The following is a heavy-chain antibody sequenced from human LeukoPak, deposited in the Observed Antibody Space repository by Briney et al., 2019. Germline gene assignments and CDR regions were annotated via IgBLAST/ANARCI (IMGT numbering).Heavy chain of an antibody. J-gene: IGHJ6*02. V-gene: IGHV3-30*18. CDR2: ISYDGSNK. D-gene: IGHD3-10*01. Sequence: GALRLSCAASGFTFSSYGMHWVRQAPGKGLEWVAVISYDGSNKYYADPVKGRFTISRDNSKNTLYLQMNSLSAEDTAVYYCAKVQYVYYGSGSYDMDVWGQGTPVTVSS. CDR1: GFTFSSYG. CDR3: AKVQYVYYGSGSYDMDV.